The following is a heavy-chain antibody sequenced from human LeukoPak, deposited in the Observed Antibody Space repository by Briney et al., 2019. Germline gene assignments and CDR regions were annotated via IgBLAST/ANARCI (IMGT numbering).Heavy chain of an antibody. CDR3: ARRTYYYDSSGDDY. D-gene: IGHD3-22*01. CDR1: GGSFSGYY. J-gene: IGHJ4*02. Sequence: SETLSLTCAVYGGSFSGYYWSWIRQPPGKGLEWIGEINHSGSTNYNPSLKSRVTISVDTSKNQFSLQLSSVTAADTAVYYCARRTYYYDSSGDDYWGQGTLVTVSS. CDR2: INHSGST. V-gene: IGHV4-34*01.